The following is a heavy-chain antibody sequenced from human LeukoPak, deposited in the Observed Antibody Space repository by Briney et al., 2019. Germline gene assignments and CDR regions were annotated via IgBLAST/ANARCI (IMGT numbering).Heavy chain of an antibody. CDR1: GFTFSSYW. CDR3: ASRYFDILTGYYGPLDY. J-gene: IGHJ4*02. D-gene: IGHD3-9*01. V-gene: IGHV3-7*03. Sequence: GGSLRLSCAASGFTFSSYWMSWVRQAPGKGLEWVANIKQDGSEKYYVDSVKGRFTISRDNSKNTLYLQMNSLRAEDTAVYYCASRYFDILTGYYGPLDYWGQGTLVTVSS. CDR2: IKQDGSEK.